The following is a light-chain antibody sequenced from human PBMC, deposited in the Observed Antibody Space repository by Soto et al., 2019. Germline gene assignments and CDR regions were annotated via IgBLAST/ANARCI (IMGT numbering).Light chain of an antibody. CDR3: SSYTSSSTLVV. V-gene: IGLV2-14*01. CDR1: SSDVGGYNY. J-gene: IGLJ2*01. Sequence: QSVLTQPASVSGSPGQSITISCTGTSSDVGGYNYVSWYQQHPGKAPKLMIYDVSNRTSGVSNRFSGSKSGNTASLTISGLQAEDEADYYCSSYTSSSTLVVFVGGTKLTVL. CDR2: DVS.